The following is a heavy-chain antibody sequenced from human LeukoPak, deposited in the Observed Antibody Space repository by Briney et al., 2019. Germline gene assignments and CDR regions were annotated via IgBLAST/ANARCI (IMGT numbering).Heavy chain of an antibody. CDR2: IYYSGST. Sequence: PSETLSLTCTVSGGSISSSSYYWGCVRQPPGNGLEWIGSIYYSGSTYYNPSLKSRVTISVDPPQKQSYLKLSSVTAADTAVYYCARRSSGWYYFDYWGQGTLVTVSS. CDR1: GGSISSSSYY. CDR3: ARRSSGWYYFDY. D-gene: IGHD6-19*01. V-gene: IGHV4-39*01. J-gene: IGHJ4*02.